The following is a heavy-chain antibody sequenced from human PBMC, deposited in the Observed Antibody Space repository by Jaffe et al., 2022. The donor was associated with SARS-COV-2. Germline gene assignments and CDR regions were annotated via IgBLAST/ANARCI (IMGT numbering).Heavy chain of an antibody. CDR2: IYYSGST. V-gene: IGHV4-59*01. Sequence: QVQLQESGPGLVKPSETLSLTCTVSGGSISSYYWSWIRQPPGKGLEWIGYIYYSGSTNYNPSLKSRVTISVDTSKNQFSLKLSSVTAADTAVYYCARDTYYDFWSGYPSLHWYFDLWGRGTLVTVSS. D-gene: IGHD3-3*01. CDR1: GGSISSYY. CDR3: ARDTYYDFWSGYPSLHWYFDL. J-gene: IGHJ2*01.